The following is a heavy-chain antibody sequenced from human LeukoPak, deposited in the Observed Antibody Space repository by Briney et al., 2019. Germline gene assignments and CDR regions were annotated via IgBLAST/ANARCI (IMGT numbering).Heavy chain of an antibody. D-gene: IGHD4-17*01. CDR1: GGSISSGGYY. Sequence: SETLSLTCTVSGGSISSGGYYWRWIRQHPGKGLEWIGYIYYSGSTYYNPSLKRRVTISVDTSKNQFSLKLSSVTAADTAVYYCAKLYYGDYVYYYYGMDVWGQGTTVTVSS. V-gene: IGHV4-31*03. CDR3: AKLYYGDYVYYYYGMDV. CDR2: IYYSGST. J-gene: IGHJ6*02.